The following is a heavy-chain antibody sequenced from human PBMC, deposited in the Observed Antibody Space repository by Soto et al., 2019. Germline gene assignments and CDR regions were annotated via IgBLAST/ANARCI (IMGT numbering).Heavy chain of an antibody. CDR2: INPSGGRT. Sequence: ASVKVSCKASGYTFTSYYIHWVRQAPGQGPEWMGIINPSGGRTSYAQKFQGRVTMARDTSTSTVYMEMTILRSEDTGVYYCARDLGATRKYYYYGMDVWGQGTTVTVSS. CDR3: ARDLGATRKYYYYGMDV. V-gene: IGHV1-46*01. J-gene: IGHJ6*02. D-gene: IGHD3-3*01. CDR1: GYTFTSYY.